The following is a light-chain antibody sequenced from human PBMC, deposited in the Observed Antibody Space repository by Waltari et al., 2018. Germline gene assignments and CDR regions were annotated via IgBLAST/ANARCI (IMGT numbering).Light chain of an antibody. CDR3: QSYDSSLSGGV. CDR1: SPNIGAGYD. V-gene: IGLV1-40*01. J-gene: IGLJ2*01. CDR2: GNS. Sequence: QSVLTQPPSVSGAPGQRVTISCTGSSPNIGAGYDVHWYQQLPGTAPKLPIYGNSNRPSGVPYRFSGSKSGPSASLAITGLQAEDEADYYCQSYDSSLSGGVFGGGTKLTVL.